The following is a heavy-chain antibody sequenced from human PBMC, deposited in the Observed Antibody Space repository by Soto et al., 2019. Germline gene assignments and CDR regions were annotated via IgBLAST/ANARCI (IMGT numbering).Heavy chain of an antibody. V-gene: IGHV2-5*01. D-gene: IGHD3-16*01. CDR3: TLRNDSSTGPIY. Sequence: SGPPLVNPTQTLTLTCTVPGLSLTTSGMKWGWIRQPRGKAPEWLALAYEYSPSLKSRLTFTKDTSKNHVVLTMTNVDPGDTATYYCTLRNDSSTGPIYWGQGSQVTVSS. CDR1: GLSLTTSGMK. J-gene: IGHJ4*02. CDR2: AYE.